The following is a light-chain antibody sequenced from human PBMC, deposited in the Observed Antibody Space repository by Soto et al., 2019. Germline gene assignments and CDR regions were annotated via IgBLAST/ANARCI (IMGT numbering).Light chain of an antibody. Sequence: EIVLTQSPGTLSLSPGERATLSCRASQSVNNNFLAWYQQKPGQAPRLLIYDASSRATGIPDRFSGSGSGTDFTLTISRLEPGDFAVDSCQQYVTSPLTVGGGTKVEIK. J-gene: IGKJ4*01. CDR1: QSVNNNF. CDR2: DAS. V-gene: IGKV3-20*01. CDR3: QQYVTSPLT.